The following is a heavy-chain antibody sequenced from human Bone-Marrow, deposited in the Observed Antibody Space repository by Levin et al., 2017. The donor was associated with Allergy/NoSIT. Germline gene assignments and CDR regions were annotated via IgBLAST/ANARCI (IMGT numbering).Heavy chain of an antibody. J-gene: IGHJ3*02. Sequence: GGSLRLSCAASGFTFSSYFLHWVRQAPGKGLEWLPFISYDVNIGYADSVRGRFTISRDNPRSTLYLQMSNLRPEDTAVYYCARENYYESGVYAGAFDIWGQGTMVIVSS. CDR3: ARENYYESGVYAGAFDI. CDR1: GFTFSSYF. D-gene: IGHD3-10*01. CDR2: ISYDVNIG. V-gene: IGHV3-30-3*01.